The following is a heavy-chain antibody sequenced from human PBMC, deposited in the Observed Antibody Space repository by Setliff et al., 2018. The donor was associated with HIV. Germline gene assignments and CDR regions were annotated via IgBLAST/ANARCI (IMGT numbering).Heavy chain of an antibody. CDR3: AKIGAYGDPQDYYYYMDV. D-gene: IGHD4-17*01. J-gene: IGHJ6*03. CDR2: IFDSGST. V-gene: IGHV4-59*08. CDR1: GGSINSYY. Sequence: SETLSLTCTVSGGSINSYYWSWIRQPPGKGLEWIGYIFDSGSTNYNPSFESRVTISVDTSKNQVSLKLSSVTAADTAVYYCAKIGAYGDPQDYYYYMDVWGKGTTVTVSS.